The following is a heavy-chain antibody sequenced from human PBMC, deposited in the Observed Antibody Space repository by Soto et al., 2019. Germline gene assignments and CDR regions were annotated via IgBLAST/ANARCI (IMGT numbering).Heavy chain of an antibody. Sequence: PGGSLRLSCTVSGFTFDDYGMSSVRQAPGKGLEWISGINWNGASKGYEESVKGRFTISRDNAKNSLYLKMNSLRAEDTALYYCARGLNKEALRFEYWGQGTLVTVSS. CDR1: GFTFDDYG. CDR2: INWNGASK. V-gene: IGHV3-20*04. J-gene: IGHJ4*01. CDR3: ARGLNKEALRFEY.